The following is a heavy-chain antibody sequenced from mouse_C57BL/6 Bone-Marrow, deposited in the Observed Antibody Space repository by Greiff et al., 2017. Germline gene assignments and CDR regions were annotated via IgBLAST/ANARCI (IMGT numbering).Heavy chain of an antibody. CDR1: GYTFTSYW. J-gene: IGHJ4*01. Sequence: VQLQQPGAELVKPGASVKLSCKASGYTFTSYWMHWVKQRPGRGLEWIGRIAPNSGGTKYNEKFKSKATLTVDKPSRTAYMQLSSLTSEDSAVYYCARGGYYYAMDYWGQGPSVTVSS. CDR3: ARGGYYYAMDY. CDR2: IAPNSGGT. D-gene: IGHD2-2*01. V-gene: IGHV1-72*01.